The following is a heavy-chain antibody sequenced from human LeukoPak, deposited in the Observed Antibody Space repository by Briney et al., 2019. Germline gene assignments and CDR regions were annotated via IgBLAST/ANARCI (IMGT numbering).Heavy chain of an antibody. V-gene: IGHV7-4-1*02. CDR3: ARVARGAYYYGSGSYYNYFGY. CDR1: GYTFTTYG. J-gene: IGHJ4*02. D-gene: IGHD3-10*01. Sequence: ASAKVSCKASGYTFTTYGMNWVRQAPGQGLEWMGWINTNTGNPTYAQGFTGRFVFSLDTSVSTAYLQISSLKAEDTAVYYCARVARGAYYYGSGSYYNYFGYWGQGTLVTVSS. CDR2: INTNTGNP.